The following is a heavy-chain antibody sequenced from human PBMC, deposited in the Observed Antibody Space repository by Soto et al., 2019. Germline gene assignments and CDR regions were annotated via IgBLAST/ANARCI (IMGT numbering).Heavy chain of an antibody. CDR1: GFPFGGHW. CDR3: AKDYSSVPDY. J-gene: IGHJ4*02. V-gene: IGHV3-74*01. D-gene: IGHD3-10*01. CDR2: MNPDGTFA. Sequence: VHLVESGGGLVQPGGSLRLSCAASGFPFGGHWMYWVRQAPGKGLVWVSRMNPDGTFASYADSVKGRFFTSRDNAKNTLYLQMNSLRDEDTAVYYCAKDYSSVPDYWGQGTLVTVSS.